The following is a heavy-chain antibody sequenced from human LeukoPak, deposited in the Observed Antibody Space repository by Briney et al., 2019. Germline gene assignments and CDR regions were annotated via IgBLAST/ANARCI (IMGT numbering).Heavy chain of an antibody. CDR2: IYPGDSNT. V-gene: IGHV5-51*01. CDR1: GYSFTSYW. J-gene: IGHJ4*02. D-gene: IGHD2-2*01. CDR3: ARGREGTSTSLLPLDY. Sequence: GESLKISCKGSGYSFTSYWIGWVRQMPGKGLEWMGIIYPGDSNTRYNPSFQGQVTISADKSINTAYLQWSSLKASDTAMFYCARGREGTSTSLLPLDYWGQGTLVTVSS.